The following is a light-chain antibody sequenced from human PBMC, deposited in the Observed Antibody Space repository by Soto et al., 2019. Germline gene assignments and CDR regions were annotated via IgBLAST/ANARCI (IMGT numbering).Light chain of an antibody. J-gene: IGLJ1*01. V-gene: IGLV3-25*02. CDR3: QSSDDTGNYYL. CDR1: ELSKQY. Sequence: SYELTQTPSVSVSPGQTARITCSGDELSKQYVYWYQQKPGQAPVLVIYKDSERASGIPERFSASSSGTTVTLTISGVRAEDEADYYCQSSDDTGNYYLFGTRTKVTVL. CDR2: KDS.